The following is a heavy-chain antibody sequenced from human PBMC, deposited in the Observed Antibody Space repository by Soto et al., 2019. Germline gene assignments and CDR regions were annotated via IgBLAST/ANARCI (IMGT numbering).Heavy chain of an antibody. CDR2: IKQDGSEK. J-gene: IGHJ4*02. CDR3: ARDKPSYSSGWYYFDY. V-gene: IGHV3-7*01. D-gene: IGHD6-19*01. Sequence: GGSLRLSCAASGFTFSSYWMSWVRQAPGKGLEWVANIKQDGSEKYYVDSVKGRFTISRDNAKNSLYLQMNSLRAEDTAVYYCARDKPSYSSGWYYFDYWGQGTLVTVSS. CDR1: GFTFSSYW.